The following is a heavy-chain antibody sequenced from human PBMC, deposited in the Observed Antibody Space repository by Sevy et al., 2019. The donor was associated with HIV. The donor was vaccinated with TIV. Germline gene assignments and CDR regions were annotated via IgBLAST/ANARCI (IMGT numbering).Heavy chain of an antibody. Sequence: GGSLRLSCAASGLTFSSHWMSWVRQAPGKGLEWVANIKEDGGEKYYVDSVKGGCTITRENAKNSLYLQMNTRRGEDTAVYYCAGGGGSTLTIVDTSYFDSWGQGTLVTVSS. CDR2: IKEDGGEK. V-gene: IGHV3-7*01. CDR3: AGGGGSTLTIVDTSYFDS. J-gene: IGHJ4*02. D-gene: IGHD5-18*01. CDR1: GLTFSSHW.